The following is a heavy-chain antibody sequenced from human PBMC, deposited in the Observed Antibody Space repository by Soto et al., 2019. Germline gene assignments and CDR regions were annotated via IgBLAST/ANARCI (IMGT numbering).Heavy chain of an antibody. D-gene: IGHD6-19*01. CDR3: ARGAYEVVAVAGTDYFQH. CDR1: GGSISSYY. Sequence: SETLSLTCTVSGGSISSYYWSWIRQPPGKGLEWIGYIYYNGSTNYNPSLKSRVTISVDTSKNQFSLKLSSVTAADTAVYYCARGAYEVVAVAGTDYFQHWGQGTLVTVSS. CDR2: IYYNGST. V-gene: IGHV4-59*01. J-gene: IGHJ1*01.